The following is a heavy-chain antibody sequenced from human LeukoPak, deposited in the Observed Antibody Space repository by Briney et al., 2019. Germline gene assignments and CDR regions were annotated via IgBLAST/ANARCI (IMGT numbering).Heavy chain of an antibody. J-gene: IGHJ4*02. CDR3: VWGVLWFGEISINPGDY. D-gene: IGHD3-10*01. CDR1: GFTFSSYA. Sequence: PGGFLRLSCAASGFTFSSYAMSWVRQAPGKGLEWVSGISGSGGSTYYAESVKGRFTISRDNSKNSLYLQMISLRPEDTAVYYCVWGVLWFGEISINPGDYWGQGTLVTVSS. CDR2: ISGSGGST. V-gene: IGHV3-23*01.